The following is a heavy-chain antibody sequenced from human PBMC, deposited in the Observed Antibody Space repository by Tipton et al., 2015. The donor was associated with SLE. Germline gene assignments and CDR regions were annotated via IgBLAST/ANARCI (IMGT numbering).Heavy chain of an antibody. Sequence: TLSLTCTVSGGSISSGGYYWSWIRQHPGKGLEWIAYIYDSGSTYYNPSLKSRVTISADTSKNQFSLKLSSVTAADTAVYYCARLGPHSTYSSAWYVNYWGQGTLVTVSS. D-gene: IGHD6-19*01. V-gene: IGHV4-31*03. CDR2: IYDSGST. CDR3: ARLGPHSTYSSAWYVNY. CDR1: GGSISSGGYY. J-gene: IGHJ4*02.